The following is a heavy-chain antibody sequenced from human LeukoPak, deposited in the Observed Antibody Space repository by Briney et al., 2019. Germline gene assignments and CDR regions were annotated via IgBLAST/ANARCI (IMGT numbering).Heavy chain of an antibody. D-gene: IGHD3-22*01. V-gene: IGHV4-39*01. Sequence: SETLSLTCSVSGDSVSRSASYWDWIRQPPGKGLEWIGTIYFSGRTYYSPSLMSRVTMSVDPSNNQFSLNLRSVTAADTAVYYCARRRYYDGSGYLEWGQGTLLSDSS. CDR2: IYFSGRT. J-gene: IGHJ1*01. CDR1: GDSVSRSASY. CDR3: ARRRYYDGSGYLE.